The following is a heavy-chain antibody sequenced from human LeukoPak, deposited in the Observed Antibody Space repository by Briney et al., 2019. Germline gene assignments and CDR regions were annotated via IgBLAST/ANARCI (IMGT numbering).Heavy chain of an antibody. J-gene: IGHJ4*02. V-gene: IGHV4-39*01. D-gene: IGHD2-2*01. Sequence: SETLSLTCTVSGGSVSDSGYYWGWFRQTPGMALEWIGTSHYSRSPYYNPSLKSRLTTPVDAAKNEFSLNLRSVTASDTAVYYCARRREYHTFDYWGQGTLVTVSS. CDR1: GGSVSDSGYY. CDR3: ARRREYHTFDY. CDR2: SHYSRSP.